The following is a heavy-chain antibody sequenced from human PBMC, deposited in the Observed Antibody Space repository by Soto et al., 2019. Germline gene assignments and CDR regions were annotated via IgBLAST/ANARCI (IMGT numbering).Heavy chain of an antibody. Sequence: SETLSLTCSVSGASTVSHYHWTWIRQPPGKGLEWMGYIFNSGTTFYNPSLTSRLSISMDTSGNHFSLELRSVTTADTAVYYCALALGPTTGLDYWGQGTLVTVSS. CDR3: ALALGPTTGLDY. CDR2: IFNSGTT. J-gene: IGHJ4*02. CDR1: GASTVSHYH. D-gene: IGHD1-26*01. V-gene: IGHV4-31*02.